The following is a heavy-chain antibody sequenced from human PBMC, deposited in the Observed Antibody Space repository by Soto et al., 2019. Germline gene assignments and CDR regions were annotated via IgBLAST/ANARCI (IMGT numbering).Heavy chain of an antibody. CDR2: IWYDAGKQ. D-gene: IGHD3-22*01. CDR1: GFSFSVYG. J-gene: IGHJ4*02. CDR3: AKDDYYDSSGYPLYFDY. V-gene: IGHV3-33*06. Sequence: GGSLRLSCETSGFSFSVYGMHWVRQAPGKGLEWVAVIWYDAGKQFYADSVKGRFTISRDNSKNTLYLRMNSLRAEDTAVYYCAKDDYYDSSGYPLYFDYWGQGTLVTVSS.